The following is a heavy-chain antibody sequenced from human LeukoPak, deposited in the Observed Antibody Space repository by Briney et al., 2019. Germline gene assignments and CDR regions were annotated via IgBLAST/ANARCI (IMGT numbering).Heavy chain of an antibody. J-gene: IGHJ4*02. CDR1: EYTFTDYY. CDR2: INPNSGDT. V-gene: IGHV1-2*02. D-gene: IGHD1-26*01. CDR3: ARDAWLVGTTNLYYFDY. Sequence: ASVKVSCKASEYTFTDYYMHWVRQAPGQGLEWMGWINPNSGDTNYAQKFQRRVTMTRDPSISTAYMALTRLRSDDTAVYYCARDAWLVGTTNLYYFDYWGQGTLVTVSS.